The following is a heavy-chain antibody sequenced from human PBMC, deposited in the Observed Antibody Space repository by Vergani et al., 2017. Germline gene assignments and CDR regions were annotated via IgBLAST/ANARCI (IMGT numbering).Heavy chain of an antibody. CDR2: ISAYNGNT. V-gene: IGHV1-18*01. Sequence: QVQLVQSGAEVKKPGASVKVSCKASGYTFTSYGISWVRQAPGQGLEWMGWISAYNGNTNYAQKLQGRVTMTTDKSTSTAYMELRSLRSDDTAVYYFARDEGYCSSTSCYYYYMDVWGKGTTVTVSS. CDR3: ARDEGYCSSTSCYYYYMDV. D-gene: IGHD2-2*01. J-gene: IGHJ6*03. CDR1: GYTFTSYG.